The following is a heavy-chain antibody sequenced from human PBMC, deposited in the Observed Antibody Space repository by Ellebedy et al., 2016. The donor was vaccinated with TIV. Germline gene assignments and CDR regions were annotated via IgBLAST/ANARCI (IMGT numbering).Heavy chain of an antibody. CDR2: IYYTGST. CDR3: ARSPNRRFDP. J-gene: IGHJ5*02. V-gene: IGHV4-31*11. CDR1: GDSITNSDYY. Sequence: MPSETLSLTSAVSGDSITNSDYYWAWIRQRPGKGLEWIGYIYYTGSTYYNPSLKSRVTLSIDTPKSQFSLEVTSLTAADTAIYYCARSPNRRFDPWGQGTRVTVSS. D-gene: IGHD3-16*01.